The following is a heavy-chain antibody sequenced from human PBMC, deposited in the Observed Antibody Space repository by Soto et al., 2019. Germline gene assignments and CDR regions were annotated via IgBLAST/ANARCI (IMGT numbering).Heavy chain of an antibody. J-gene: IGHJ5*01. CDR1: GFTFEDYT. CDR3: AKDGSQKDDDGNWLGS. V-gene: IGHV3-43*01. D-gene: IGHD3-16*01. CDR2: ISWDGGTT. Sequence: EVQLVESGGDVVQPGGSLRLSCAASGFTFEDYTIHWVRQAPGKALEWVSLISWDGGTTYYTHSVKGRFTISRDNSKNSLYLQMNSLRPEDTDLYYGAKDGSQKDDDGNWLGSWGQGTLVTVSS.